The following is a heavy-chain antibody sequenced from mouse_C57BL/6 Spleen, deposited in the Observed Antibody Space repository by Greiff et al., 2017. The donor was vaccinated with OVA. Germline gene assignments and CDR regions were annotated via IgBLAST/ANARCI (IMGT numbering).Heavy chain of an antibody. V-gene: IGHV14-1*01. D-gene: IGHD1-1*01. CDR1: GFNIKDYY. CDR2: IDPEDGDT. CDR3: TSPITTVPPWFAY. J-gene: IGHJ3*01. Sequence: VQLQQSGAELVRPGASVKLSCTASGFNIKDYYMHWVKQRPEQGLEWIGRIDPEDGDTEYAPKFQGKATMTADTSSNTAYLQLSSLTSEDTAVYYCTSPITTVPPWFAYWGQGTLVTVSA.